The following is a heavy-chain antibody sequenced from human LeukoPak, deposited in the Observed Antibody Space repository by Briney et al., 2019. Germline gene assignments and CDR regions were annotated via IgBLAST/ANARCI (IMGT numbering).Heavy chain of an antibody. Sequence: ASVKVSCKASGGTFSSYAISWVRQAPGQGLEWMGGIIPIFGTANYAQKFQGRVTITADESTSTAYMELSSLRSDDPAVYYCAREAPNWFDPWGQGTLVTVSS. CDR1: GGTFSSYA. CDR3: AREAPNWFDP. V-gene: IGHV1-69*13. J-gene: IGHJ5*02. CDR2: IIPIFGTA.